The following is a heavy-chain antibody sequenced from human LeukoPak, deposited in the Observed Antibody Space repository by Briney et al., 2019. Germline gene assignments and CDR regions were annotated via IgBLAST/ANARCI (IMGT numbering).Heavy chain of an antibody. Sequence: GGSLRPSCAASGLIVSSNYMSWVRQAPGKGLEWVSVIYSGGTIYYADSVKGRFTISRDNSKHTLYLQMNSLRAEDTAVYYCARDPSRGLYYFDHWGQGTLVTVSS. CDR2: IYSGGTI. CDR3: ARDPSRGLYYFDH. V-gene: IGHV3-53*01. J-gene: IGHJ4*02. D-gene: IGHD3/OR15-3a*01. CDR1: GLIVSSNY.